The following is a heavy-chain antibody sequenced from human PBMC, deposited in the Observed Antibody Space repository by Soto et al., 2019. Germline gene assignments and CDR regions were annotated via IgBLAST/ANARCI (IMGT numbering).Heavy chain of an antibody. CDR2: IHYTGRT. CDR3: AREAGYSHGYEY. Sequence: QVQLQESGSGLVKPSQTLSLICTVSGGSISIDDSYWHWIRQSPEKGLEWIGYIHYTGRTYYNPSIERRLSMSVDTSKNQFSLKLRSVTAADTAIYYCAREAGYSHGYEYWGQGAPVTVSS. V-gene: IGHV4-30-4*01. D-gene: IGHD5-18*01. J-gene: IGHJ4*02. CDR1: GGSISIDDSY.